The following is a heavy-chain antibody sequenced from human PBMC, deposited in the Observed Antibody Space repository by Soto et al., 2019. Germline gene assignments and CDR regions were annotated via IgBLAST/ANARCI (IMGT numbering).Heavy chain of an antibody. Sequence: GGSLRLSCAASGFTFSSYAMHWVRQAPGKGLEWVAVISYDGSNKYYADSVKGRFTISRDNSKNTLYLQMNSLRAEDTAVYYCARPGYCSSTSCYNLYYYYGMDVWGQGTPVTVSS. CDR2: ISYDGSNK. J-gene: IGHJ6*02. D-gene: IGHD2-2*02. CDR3: ARPGYCSSTSCYNLYYYYGMDV. V-gene: IGHV3-30-3*01. CDR1: GFTFSSYA.